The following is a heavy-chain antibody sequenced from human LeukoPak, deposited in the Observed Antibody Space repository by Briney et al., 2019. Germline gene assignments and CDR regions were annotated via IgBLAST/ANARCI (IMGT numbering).Heavy chain of an antibody. CDR3: AKTPRYSSSPPDS. CDR1: GFTFNNYA. J-gene: IGHJ4*02. D-gene: IGHD6-6*01. V-gene: IGHV3-23*01. CDR2: VSGSGGTT. Sequence: PGGSLRLSCAASGFTFNNYAMTWVRQAPGKGLEWVAGVSGSGGTTYYADSVKGRFTISRDNSKNTLYLQMSTLRAEATAVYYCAKTPRYSSSPPDSWGQGTLVTVSS.